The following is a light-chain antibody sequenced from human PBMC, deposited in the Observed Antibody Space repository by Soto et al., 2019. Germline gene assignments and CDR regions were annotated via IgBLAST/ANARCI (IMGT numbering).Light chain of an antibody. J-gene: IGLJ7*01. Sequence: QSVLTQPPSASGTPGQRVTISCSGSSSNIGSNSVNWFQQLPGAAPKLLIYTNNQRPSGVPDRFSGSKSGTSASLAISGLQSEDEADYSCAAWDDSLSGGVFGGGTQLTVL. CDR1: SSNIGSNS. CDR3: AAWDDSLSGGV. V-gene: IGLV1-44*01. CDR2: TNN.